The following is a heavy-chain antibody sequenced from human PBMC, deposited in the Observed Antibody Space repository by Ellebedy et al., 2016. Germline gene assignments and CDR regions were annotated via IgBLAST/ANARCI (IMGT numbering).Heavy chain of an antibody. CDR2: IVVGNSNT. J-gene: IGHJ5*02. V-gene: IGHV1-58*02. CDR3: ARGVGSGWFDP. CDR1: GFTFTSSA. D-gene: IGHD2-8*01. Sequence: ASVKVSCKASGFTFTSSAMQWVRQARGQRLEWIGWIVVGNSNTNYAQKFQERVTITRDLSTSTAYMELSSLRSEDTAVYYCARGVGSGWFDPWGQGTLVTVSS.